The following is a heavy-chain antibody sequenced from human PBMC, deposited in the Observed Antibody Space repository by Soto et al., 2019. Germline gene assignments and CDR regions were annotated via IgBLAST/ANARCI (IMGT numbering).Heavy chain of an antibody. Sequence: PSETLSLTCTASGGSISSYYWSWIRQPPGKGLEWIGYIYYSGSTNYNPSLKSRVTISVDTSKNQFSLKLSSVTAADTAVYYCARRIAARRDYYYYYYMDVWGKGTTVTVSS. J-gene: IGHJ6*03. CDR3: ARRIAARRDYYYYYYMDV. D-gene: IGHD6-6*01. CDR1: GGSISSYY. V-gene: IGHV4-59*08. CDR2: IYYSGST.